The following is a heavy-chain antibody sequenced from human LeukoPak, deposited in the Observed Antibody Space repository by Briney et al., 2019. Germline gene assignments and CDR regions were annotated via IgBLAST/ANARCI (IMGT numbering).Heavy chain of an antibody. Sequence: GGSLRLSCAASGFTFSIYTMNWVRQAPGKGLEWISYISTNSGTIWYADSVKGRFSISRDNAKNSLFLHMNSLRAEDTAVYYCAKDYSSSVWGQGTLVTVSS. CDR2: ISTNSGTI. J-gene: IGHJ4*02. D-gene: IGHD6-13*01. CDR3: AKDYSSSV. CDR1: GFTFSIYT. V-gene: IGHV3-48*01.